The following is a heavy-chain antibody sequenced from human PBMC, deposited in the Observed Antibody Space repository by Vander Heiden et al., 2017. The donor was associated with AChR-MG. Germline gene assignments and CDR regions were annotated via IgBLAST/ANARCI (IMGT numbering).Heavy chain of an antibody. Sequence: EVQLLESGGGLVQPGGSLRLSCAASGFTLNSYAMAWVRQAPGKGLEWVSTISSSGGSTYFADSVKGRFTISRDNSKNTLYLQMNSLGAEDTAVYYCAKVPGNWGSAKYFDYWGQGTLVIVSS. J-gene: IGHJ4*02. D-gene: IGHD7-27*01. CDR2: ISSSGGST. CDR3: AKVPGNWGSAKYFDY. V-gene: IGHV3-23*01. CDR1: GFTLNSYA.